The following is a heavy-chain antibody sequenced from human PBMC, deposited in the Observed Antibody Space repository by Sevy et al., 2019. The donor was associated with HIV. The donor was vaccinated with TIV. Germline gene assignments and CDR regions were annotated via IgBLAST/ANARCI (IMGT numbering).Heavy chain of an antibody. CDR3: ATGKGYCSSTSCQPDFDY. CDR2: CDPEDGET. J-gene: IGHJ4*02. CDR1: GYTITELS. V-gene: IGHV1-24*01. D-gene: IGHD2-2*01. Sequence: ASVKVSCKVSGYTITELSMHWVQQAPGKGLEWMGGCDPEDGETIYAQKFQGRVTMTEDTSTDTAYMELSSLRSEDTAVYYCATGKGYCSSTSCQPDFDYWGQGTLVTVSS.